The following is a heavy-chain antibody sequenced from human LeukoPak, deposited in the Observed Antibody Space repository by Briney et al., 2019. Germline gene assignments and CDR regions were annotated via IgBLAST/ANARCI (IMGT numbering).Heavy chain of an antibody. CDR2: IDGSRGKV. CDR1: GLTLSGYA. CDR3: AKQPYQYVSGSPHWFDP. J-gene: IGHJ5*02. D-gene: IGHD3-10*01. V-gene: IGHV3-23*01. Sequence: PGGSLSLSCTASGLTLSGYALTWVRPPPRKGLEWVSGIDGSRGKVFSAASVQGPFPISRSNSKDTLYLQMDILSAQEPAVNFCAKQPYQYVSGSPHWFDPWGQGTLVTVSS.